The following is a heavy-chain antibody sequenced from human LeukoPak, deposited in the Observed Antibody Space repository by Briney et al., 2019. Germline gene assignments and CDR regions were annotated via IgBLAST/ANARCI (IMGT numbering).Heavy chain of an antibody. Sequence: SQTLSLTCTVSGDSISSGDFYWSWIRQPPGKGLEWIGYIYYSGSTSYNPSLKSRVAISVDTSKNQFSLKLSSVTGADTAVYYCARHYYAVNYWGQGTLVTVSS. J-gene: IGHJ4*02. V-gene: IGHV4-30-4*01. CDR1: GDSISSGDFY. D-gene: IGHD3-3*01. CDR3: ARHYYAVNY. CDR2: IYYSGST.